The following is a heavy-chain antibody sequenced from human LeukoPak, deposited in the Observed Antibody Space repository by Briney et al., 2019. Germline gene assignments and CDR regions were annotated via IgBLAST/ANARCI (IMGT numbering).Heavy chain of an antibody. Sequence: GASVKVSCKASGYTFTSYGISWVRQAPGQGLEWMGWISAYNGNTNYAQKLQGRVTMTTDTSTSTAYMELRSLRSDDTAVYYCARRISGYSSSRPHWYFDLWGRGTLVTVSS. J-gene: IGHJ2*01. CDR2: ISAYNGNT. V-gene: IGHV1-18*01. CDR3: ARRISGYSSSRPHWYFDL. CDR1: GYTFTSYG. D-gene: IGHD6-13*01.